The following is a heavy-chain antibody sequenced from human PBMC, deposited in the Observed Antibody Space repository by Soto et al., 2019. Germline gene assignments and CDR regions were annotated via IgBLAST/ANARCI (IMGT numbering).Heavy chain of an antibody. D-gene: IGHD1-1*01. J-gene: IGHJ4*02. CDR3: AKAQEMATTFTFFDY. Sequence: GGSLRLSCAASGFTFSSYGMHWVRQAPGKGLEWVAVISYDGSNKYYADSVKGRFTISRDNSKNTLYLQMNSLRAEDTAVYYCAKAQEMATTFTFFDYWGQGTLVTVSS. CDR1: GFTFSSYG. V-gene: IGHV3-30*18. CDR2: ISYDGSNK.